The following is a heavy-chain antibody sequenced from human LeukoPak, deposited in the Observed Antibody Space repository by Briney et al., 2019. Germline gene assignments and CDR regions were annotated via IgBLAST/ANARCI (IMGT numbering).Heavy chain of an antibody. J-gene: IGHJ4*02. Sequence: ASVKVSCKASGGTFSSYAISWVRQAPGQGLEWMGGIIPIFGTANYAQKFQGRVTMTTDTSTSTAYMELRSLRSDDTAVYYCARSLYSGSYYPPDYWGQGTLVTVSS. CDR1: GGTFSSYA. V-gene: IGHV1-69*05. CDR2: IIPIFGTA. D-gene: IGHD1-26*01. CDR3: ARSLYSGSYYPPDY.